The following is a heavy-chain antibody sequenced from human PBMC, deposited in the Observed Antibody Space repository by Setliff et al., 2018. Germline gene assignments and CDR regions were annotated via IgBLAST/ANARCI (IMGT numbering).Heavy chain of an antibody. V-gene: IGHV4-34*01. Sequence: SETLSLTCAVYGGFFSNYYWSWIRQPPGKGLEWLGEVSHSGSTNYKPSLKSRVTMSVATFENHFSLKLNSLTAADTAVYYCARVTNRGLDLRFDPWGQGILVTVSS. CDR2: VSHSGST. CDR1: GGFFSNYY. J-gene: IGHJ5*02. D-gene: IGHD7-27*01. CDR3: ARVTNRGLDLRFDP.